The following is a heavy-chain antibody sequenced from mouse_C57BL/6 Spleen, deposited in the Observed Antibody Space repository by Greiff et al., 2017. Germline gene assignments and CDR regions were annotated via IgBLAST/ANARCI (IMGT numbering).Heavy chain of an antibody. J-gene: IGHJ4*01. Sequence: VLLQLSGPELVKPGASVKISCKASGYAFSSSWMDWVKQRPGKGLEWLGRLSPGDGDTNYYGKFKGKATLTADKSSSTSYRQLSSLTSEDSAVYFCARPIYPGAIDYWGQGTSVTVSS. D-gene: IGHD2-1*01. CDR3: ARPIYPGAIDY. CDR1: GYAFSSSW. V-gene: IGHV1-82*01. CDR2: LSPGDGDT.